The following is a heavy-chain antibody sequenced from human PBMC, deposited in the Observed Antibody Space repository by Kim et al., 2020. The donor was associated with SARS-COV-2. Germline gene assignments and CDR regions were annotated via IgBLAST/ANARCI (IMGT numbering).Heavy chain of an antibody. CDR3: ARTGSGLRLVGWFDP. CDR1: GYTFTGYY. J-gene: IGHJ5*02. CDR2: INPNSGST. Sequence: ASVKVSCKASGYTFTGYYMHWVRQAPGQGLEWMGRINPNSGSTNYAQKFQGRVTMTRDTSISTAYMELSRLRSDDTAVYYCARTGSGLRLVGWFDPWGQGTRATFS. D-gene: IGHD5-12*01. V-gene: IGHV1-2*06.